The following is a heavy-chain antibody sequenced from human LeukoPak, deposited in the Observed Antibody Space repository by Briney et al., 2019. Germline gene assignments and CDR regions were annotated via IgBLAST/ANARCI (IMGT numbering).Heavy chain of an antibody. Sequence: GGSLRLSCAASGFTFSDHYMDWVRQAPGKGLGWVGRTRNKAKSYTTEYAASVKGRFTISRDGSKSSLYLQMKSLKTEDTAMYYCTRVTTLTDYYYDYWGQGTLVTVSS. CDR1: GFTFSDHY. V-gene: IGHV3-72*01. D-gene: IGHD4-17*01. CDR2: TRNKAKSYTT. J-gene: IGHJ4*02. CDR3: TRVTTLTDYYYDY.